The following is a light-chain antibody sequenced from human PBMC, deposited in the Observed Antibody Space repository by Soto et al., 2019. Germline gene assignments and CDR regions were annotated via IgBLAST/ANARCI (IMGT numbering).Light chain of an antibody. CDR1: QSISSNY. CDR2: GAS. J-gene: IGKJ1*01. CDR3: QQYDDSMT. Sequence: EIVLTQSPGTLSLSPGERATLSCRASQSISSNYLAWYQQKPGQAPRLLIYGASTRVTGIPDRFSGSGSGTDFTLTISRLEPEDFAVYHCQQYDDSMTFGQGTKVEVK. V-gene: IGKV3-20*01.